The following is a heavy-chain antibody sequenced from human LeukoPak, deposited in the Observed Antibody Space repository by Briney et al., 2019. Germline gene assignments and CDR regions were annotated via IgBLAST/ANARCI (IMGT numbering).Heavy chain of an antibody. CDR1: GGSITNTNY. J-gene: IGHJ4*02. Sequence: PSGTLSLTCGVSGGSITNTNYWTWVRRPPGKGLEWIGVVNLQGSTNYNPSLMGRVAISVDKSENHISLQLTSVTAADTALYYCAREGGPYRPLDYWGQGTLVTVSS. V-gene: IGHV4-4*02. CDR2: VNLQGST. CDR3: AREGGPYRPLDY.